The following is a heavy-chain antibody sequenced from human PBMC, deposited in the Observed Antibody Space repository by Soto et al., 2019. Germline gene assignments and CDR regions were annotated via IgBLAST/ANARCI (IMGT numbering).Heavy chain of an antibody. CDR2: IGGSGSTT. CDR3: AKIMNGIES. Sequence: EVQLLESGGGVVQPGGSLRLACAASGLTFSSYGMSWVRQAPGKGLEWVSSIGGSGSTTYYAESVKGRFIISRDNSKNTLLLQMNRLRAEDTAIYYCAKIMNGIESWGQGALVTVSS. D-gene: IGHD1-1*01. CDR1: GLTFSSYG. V-gene: IGHV3-23*01. J-gene: IGHJ4*02.